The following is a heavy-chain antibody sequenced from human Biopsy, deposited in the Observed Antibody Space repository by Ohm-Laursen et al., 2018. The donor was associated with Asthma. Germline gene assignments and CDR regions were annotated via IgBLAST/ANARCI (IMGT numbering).Heavy chain of an antibody. CDR2: ITGSGGFT. J-gene: IGHJ4*02. D-gene: IGHD3-22*01. V-gene: IGHV3-23*01. CDR1: GFTFSNYA. CDR3: ARGDSSNWSHYYFDY. Sequence: SLRLSCTASGFTFSNYAMSWVRQAPGKGLEWVSSITGSGGFTYYADSVKGRFTISSDKSENTLYLQMNSLRAEDTAVYYCARGDSSNWSHYYFDYWGQGTLVTVSS.